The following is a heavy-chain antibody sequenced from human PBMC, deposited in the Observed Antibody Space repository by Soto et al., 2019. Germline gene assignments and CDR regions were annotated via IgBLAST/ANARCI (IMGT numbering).Heavy chain of an antibody. CDR1: GYTFTSYD. J-gene: IGHJ4*02. Sequence: ASVKVSCKASGYTFTSYDINWVRQATGQGLEWMGWMNPNSGNTGYAQKFQGRVTMTRNTSISTAYMELSSLRSEDTAVYYCARARSLRSSWYRGNYYFDYWGQGTLVTVSS. V-gene: IGHV1-8*01. CDR2: MNPNSGNT. CDR3: ARARSLRSSWYRGNYYFDY. D-gene: IGHD6-13*01.